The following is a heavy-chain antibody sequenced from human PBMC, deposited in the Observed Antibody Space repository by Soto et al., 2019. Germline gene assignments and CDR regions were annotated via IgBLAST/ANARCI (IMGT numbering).Heavy chain of an antibody. CDR1: GFTFSRHW. V-gene: IGHV3-7*03. CDR2: IKQDGSET. J-gene: IGHJ6*02. D-gene: IGHD3-3*01. Sequence: VQLVESGGGLVQPGGSLRLSCAASGFTFSRHWMSWVRQAPGKGLEWVANIKQDGSETYYVDSVRGRFTVSRDNAQNSLFLQVNSLTAEDTAVFYCARVEGPGMDVWGQGTTVTVSS. CDR3: ARVEGPGMDV.